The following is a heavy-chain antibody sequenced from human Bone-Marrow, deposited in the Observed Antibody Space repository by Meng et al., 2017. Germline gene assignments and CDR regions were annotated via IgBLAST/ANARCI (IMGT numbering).Heavy chain of an antibody. D-gene: IGHD2-2*01. CDR2: IYSGGST. CDR3: ARDDCTSNHCYDLHWYFEL. Sequence: GGSLRLSCAASGFTVSSNYMSWVRQAPGKGLEWVSVIYSGGSTYYADSVKGRFTISRHNSKNTVSLLMSSLRAEDTAVYYCARDDCTSNHCYDLHWYFELWGRGTLVTVSS. J-gene: IGHJ2*01. V-gene: IGHV3-53*01. CDR1: GFTVSSNY.